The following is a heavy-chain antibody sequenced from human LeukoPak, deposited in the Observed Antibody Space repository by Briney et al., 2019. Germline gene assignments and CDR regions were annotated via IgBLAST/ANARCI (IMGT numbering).Heavy chain of an antibody. CDR1: GFTVSSNY. V-gene: IGHV3-53*01. CDR2: IYSGGST. Sequence: GGSLRLSCAASGFTVSSNYMSWVRQAPGKGLEWVSVIYSGGSTYYADSVKGRFTISRDNSKNTLYLQMNSLRAEDTAVYYCAREGFREYYYDSSGYSDWGQGTLVSVSS. CDR3: AREGFREYYYDSSGYSD. J-gene: IGHJ4*02. D-gene: IGHD3-22*01.